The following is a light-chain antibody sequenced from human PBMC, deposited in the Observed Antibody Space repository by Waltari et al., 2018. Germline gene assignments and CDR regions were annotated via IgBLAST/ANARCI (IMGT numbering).Light chain of an antibody. CDR1: QSLQHSNGYNY. CDR2: LGS. V-gene: IGKV2-28*01. CDR3: MQALQTPRT. J-gene: IGKJ3*01. Sequence: EIVMTQSPPSLPVTPGEPASISCRSSQSLQHSNGYNYLDWFLQKPGQSPQLLIYLGSNRASGVPDRFSGSGSGTDFTLRISRVEAEDVGVYYCMQALQTPRTFGPGTKLDIK.